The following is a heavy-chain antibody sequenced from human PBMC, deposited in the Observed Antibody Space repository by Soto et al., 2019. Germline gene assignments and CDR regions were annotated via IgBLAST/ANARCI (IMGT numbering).Heavy chain of an antibody. V-gene: IGHV3-74*01. J-gene: IGHJ4*02. D-gene: IGHD2-2*01. Sequence: GGSLRLSCAASGFTFSNSWMHWVRQVSGKGLEWVSRINADGTSTSYADSVKGRFTISRDNAKNTLYLHVNSLRAEDTAVYYCVKVLARGVGVPRFYFDSWGRGALVTVSS. CDR3: VKVLARGVGVPRFYFDS. CDR2: INADGTST. CDR1: GFTFSNSW.